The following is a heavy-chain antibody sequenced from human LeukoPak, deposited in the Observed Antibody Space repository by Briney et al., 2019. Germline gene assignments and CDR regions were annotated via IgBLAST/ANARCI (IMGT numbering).Heavy chain of an antibody. D-gene: IGHD3-3*01. CDR1: GGPISRGDYY. V-gene: IGHV4-61*02. CDR2: IYTSGST. CDR3: ASFHGPCDFFDY. Sequence: SQTLSLTCTVSGGPISRGDYYWSWIRQPAGKGLEWIGRIYTSGSTNYNPSLKSRVTISVDTSKNQFSLKLSSVTAADTAVYYCASFHGPCDFFDYWGQGTLVTVSS. J-gene: IGHJ4*02.